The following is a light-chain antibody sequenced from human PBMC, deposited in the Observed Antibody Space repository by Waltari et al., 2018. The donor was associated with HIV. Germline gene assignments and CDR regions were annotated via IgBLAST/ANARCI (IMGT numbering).Light chain of an antibody. CDR2: DVS. Sequence: QSALTQPAAVSGSPGQSITISCTGTSSAVGGYNYVSWYQQHPGTAPKLMIYDVSNRPSGVSNRFSGSKSGNTASLTISGLQAEDEADYYCSSYTSSSTVVFGGGTKLTVL. V-gene: IGLV2-14*03. CDR1: SSAVGGYNY. J-gene: IGLJ2*01. CDR3: SSYTSSSTVV.